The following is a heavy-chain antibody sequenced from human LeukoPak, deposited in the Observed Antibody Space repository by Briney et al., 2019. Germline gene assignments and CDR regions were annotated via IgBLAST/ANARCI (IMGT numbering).Heavy chain of an antibody. D-gene: IGHD1-7*01. CDR1: GFTFSSYS. CDR3: ARDMRLELPASSGYYYGMDV. Sequence: GGSLRLSCAASGFTFSSYSMNWVRQAPGKGLEWVSSISSSSSYIYYADSVKGRFTISRDNAKNSLYLQMNSLRAEDAAVYYCARDMRLELPASSGYYYGMDVWGQGTTVTVSS. CDR2: ISSSSSYI. V-gene: IGHV3-21*01. J-gene: IGHJ6*02.